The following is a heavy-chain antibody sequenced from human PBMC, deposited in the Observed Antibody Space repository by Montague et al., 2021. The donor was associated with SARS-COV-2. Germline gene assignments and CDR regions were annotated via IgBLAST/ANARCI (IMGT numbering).Heavy chain of an antibody. CDR1: GFTFSSYA. CDR3: ARDRSWLILGELDY. Sequence: SLRLSCAASGFTFSSYAMHWVRQAPGKGLEWVAVISDDGGKKYYVDSVKGRFTISRDNSKNTLYLQMNSLRTEDTAVYYCARDRSWLILGELDYWGQGTLVTVSS. CDR2: ISDDGGKK. J-gene: IGHJ4*02. D-gene: IGHD6-19*01. V-gene: IGHV3-30*04.